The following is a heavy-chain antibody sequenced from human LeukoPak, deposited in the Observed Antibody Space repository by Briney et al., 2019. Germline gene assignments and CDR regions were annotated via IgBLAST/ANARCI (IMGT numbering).Heavy chain of an antibody. CDR3: ARGLRWGYWYFDL. V-gene: IGHV4-34*01. CDR2: INHSGST. CDR1: GGSFSYYY. D-gene: IGHD3-16*01. J-gene: IGHJ2*01. Sequence: SETLSLTCAVYGGSFSYYYWSWIRQPPGKGLEWIGEINHSGSTNYNPSLKSRVTISVDTSKNQFSLKLSSVTAADTAVYYCARGLRWGYWYFDLWGRGTLVTVSS.